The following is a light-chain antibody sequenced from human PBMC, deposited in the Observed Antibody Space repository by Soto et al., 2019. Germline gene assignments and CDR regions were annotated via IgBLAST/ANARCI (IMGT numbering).Light chain of an antibody. Sequence: EIVLTQSPGTLSLSPGERATLSCRASQSVSSSYLAWYQQKPGPAPRLLFYGASSRATGIPDRFSGSGSGTVFILTISRLEAEDFAVYYCQQYGSSPLTFGGGTKVEIK. CDR2: GAS. V-gene: IGKV3-20*01. J-gene: IGKJ4*01. CDR3: QQYGSSPLT. CDR1: QSVSSSY.